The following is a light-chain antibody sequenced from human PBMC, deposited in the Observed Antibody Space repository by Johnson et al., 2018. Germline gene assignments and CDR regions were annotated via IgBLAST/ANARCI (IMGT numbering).Light chain of an antibody. CDR1: SSNIGNNY. CDR3: GTWDSSLSAGNV. V-gene: IGLV1-51*02. Sequence: QSVLTQPPSVSAAPGQKVTISCSGSSSNIGNNYVSWYQQLPGTAPKLLIYENNKRPSGTPDRLSGSKSGTSATLGITGLQTGDDADYYCGTWDSSLSAGNVFGTGTKFTVL. J-gene: IGLJ1*01. CDR2: ENN.